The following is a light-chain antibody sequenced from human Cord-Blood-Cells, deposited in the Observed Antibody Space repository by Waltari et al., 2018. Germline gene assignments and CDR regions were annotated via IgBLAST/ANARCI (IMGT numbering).Light chain of an antibody. J-gene: IGKJ4*01. CDR3: QQSYSTS. CDR2: AAS. Sequence: EIQMTQSPSSLSASVGDRVTITCRASQSISSYLNWYQQKPGKAPKLLIYAASSLQSGVPSRFSGSGSGTDFTLTISSLQPEDFATYYCQQSYSTSFGGGTKVEIK. CDR1: QSISSY. V-gene: IGKV1-39*01.